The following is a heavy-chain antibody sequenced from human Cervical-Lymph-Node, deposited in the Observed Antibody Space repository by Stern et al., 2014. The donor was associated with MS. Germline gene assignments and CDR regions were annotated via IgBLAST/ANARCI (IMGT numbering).Heavy chain of an antibody. CDR2: IVVGSGKT. V-gene: IGHV1-58*01. CDR3: AAEPMYYSDSVGAFDI. CDR1: GFTFTSSA. D-gene: IGHD3-22*01. Sequence: QLVQSGPEVKKPGTSVKVSCKASGFTFTSSAVQWVRQARGQRLEWIGWIVVGSGKTKYAQKFQERVTITRDMSTSTAYMELSSLRSEDTAVYYCAAEPMYYSDSVGAFDIWGQGTMVTVSS. J-gene: IGHJ3*02.